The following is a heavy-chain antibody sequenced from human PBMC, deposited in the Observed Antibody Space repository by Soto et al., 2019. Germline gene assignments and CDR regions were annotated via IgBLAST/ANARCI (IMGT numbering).Heavy chain of an antibody. Sequence: QVQLVQSGAEVKKPGASVKVSCKASGYTFTSYAMHWVRQAPGQRLEWMGWINAGNGNTKYSQKFQGRVTITRDTSASTAYMELSSLRSEDTALYYCARGSPRPGYYGMDVWGQGTTVTVSS. J-gene: IGHJ6*02. V-gene: IGHV1-3*01. CDR1: GYTFTSYA. CDR3: ARGSPRPGYYGMDV. D-gene: IGHD3-10*01. CDR2: INAGNGNT.